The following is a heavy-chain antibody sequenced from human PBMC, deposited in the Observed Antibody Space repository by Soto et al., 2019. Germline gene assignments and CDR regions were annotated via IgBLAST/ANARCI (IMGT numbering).Heavy chain of an antibody. CDR1: GFTFSDYG. V-gene: IGHV1-18*01. CDR2: ISAFNGET. CDR3: VRDQQWLLPVPLNFDY. Sequence: ASVKVSCKASGFTFSDYGFSWVRQAPGRGLECMGWISAFNGETNYTQKSEGRVAMTTDAATTTAYMELRSLTVDDTAVYYCVRDQQWLLPVPLNFDYWGQGTVVTVSS. D-gene: IGHD6-19*01. J-gene: IGHJ4*02.